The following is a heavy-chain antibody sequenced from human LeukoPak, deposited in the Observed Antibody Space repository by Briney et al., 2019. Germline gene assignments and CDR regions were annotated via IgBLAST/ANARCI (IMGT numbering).Heavy chain of an antibody. D-gene: IGHD6-13*01. J-gene: IGHJ5*02. V-gene: IGHV4-38-2*01. CDR2: IYHNGNT. CDR3: ARAYHSSWYLNWFDP. CDR1: GYSISSGYY. Sequence: PSEILSLTCAVSGYSISSGYYWGWIRQPPRKGLEWIGRIYHNGNTYYNPSLKSRVTISVDTSKNEFSLKLSSVTAADTAVYYCARAYHSSWYLNWFDPWGQGTLVTVSS.